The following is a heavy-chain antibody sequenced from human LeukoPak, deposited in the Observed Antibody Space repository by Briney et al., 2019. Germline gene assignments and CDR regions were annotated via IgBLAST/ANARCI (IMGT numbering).Heavy chain of an antibody. J-gene: IGHJ5*02. V-gene: IGHV4-34*01. CDR3: ARRSAYDIRTTRPRQRGGFDP. CDR1: GGSFSGYY. D-gene: IGHD6-25*01. CDR2: INHRGST. Sequence: SETLSLTCAVYGGSFSGYYWSWIRQPPGKGLEWIGEINHRGSTNYNPSLKSRVTISVDTSKNQFSLKLSSVTAADPAVYYCARRSAYDIRTTRPRQRGGFDPWGQGTLVTVSS.